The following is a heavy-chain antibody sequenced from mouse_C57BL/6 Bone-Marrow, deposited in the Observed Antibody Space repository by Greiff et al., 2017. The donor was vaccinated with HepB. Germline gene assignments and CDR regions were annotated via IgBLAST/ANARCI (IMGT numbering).Heavy chain of an antibody. CDR1: GYTFTDYE. CDR3: TPYYYGSSLFAY. J-gene: IGHJ3*01. V-gene: IGHV1-15*01. D-gene: IGHD1-1*01. CDR2: IDPETGGT. Sequence: VKLMESGAELVRPGASVTLSCKASGYTFTDYEMHWVKQTPVHGLEWIGAIDPETGGTAYNQKFKGKAILTADKSSSTAYMELRSLTSEDSAVYYCTPYYYGSSLFAYWGQGTLVTVSA.